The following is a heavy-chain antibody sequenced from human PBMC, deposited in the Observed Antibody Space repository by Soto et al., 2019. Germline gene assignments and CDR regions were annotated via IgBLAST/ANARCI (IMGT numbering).Heavy chain of an antibody. J-gene: IGHJ3*02. CDR1: RFTFSTYA. V-gene: IGHV3-23*01. CDR3: AKAEYYSDSSGQYYDIDAFDI. CDR2: VSGSGGST. Sequence: EVQLLESGGGLVQPGGSLRLSCAASRFTFSTYAMSWVRQAPGKGLEWVSAVSGSGGSTFYADSVKGRFTISRDNSKNTQYLQMSSLRAEDTAVYYCAKAEYYSDSSGQYYDIDAFDIWGQGTMVTVSS. D-gene: IGHD3-22*01.